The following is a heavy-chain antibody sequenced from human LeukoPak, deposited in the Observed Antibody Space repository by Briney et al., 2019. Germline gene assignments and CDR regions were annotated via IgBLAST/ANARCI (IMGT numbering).Heavy chain of an antibody. J-gene: IGHJ4*02. CDR2: IYTSGST. V-gene: IGHV4-4*07. CDR1: GGSISSYY. D-gene: IGHD3-10*01. CDR3: VRGVGIGYYGSGSYIGYYFDY. Sequence: SETLSLTCTVSGGSISSYYWSWIRQPAGKGLEWIGRIYTSGSTNYNPSLKSRVTMSVDTSKNQFSLKLSSVTAADTAVYYCVRGVGIGYYGSGSYIGYYFDYWGQGTLVTVSS.